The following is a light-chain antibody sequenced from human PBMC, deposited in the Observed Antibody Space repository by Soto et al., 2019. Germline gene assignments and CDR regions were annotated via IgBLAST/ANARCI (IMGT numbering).Light chain of an antibody. Sequence: QSALAPRASGSGSPGQSITISCTGTSSDVGGYNYVSWYQQHPGKAPKFMIYDVSNGPSGVSNRFSGSKSGNTASLTISGLQAEDEADYYCSSYTTSNTRQIAFGTGTKVTVL. V-gene: IGLV2-14*01. J-gene: IGLJ1*01. CDR2: DVS. CDR1: SSDVGGYNY. CDR3: SSYTTSNTRQIA.